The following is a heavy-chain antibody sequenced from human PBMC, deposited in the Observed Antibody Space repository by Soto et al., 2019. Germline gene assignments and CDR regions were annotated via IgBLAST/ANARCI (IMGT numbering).Heavy chain of an antibody. CDR3: AKDVLRFLEWLAFYGMDV. J-gene: IGHJ6*02. Sequence: QVQLVESGGGVVQPGRSLRLSCAASGFTFSSYGMHWVRQAPGKGLEWVAVISYDGSNKYYADSVKGRFTISRDNSKNTRYLEMNSLRAVDTAVYYCAKDVLRFLEWLAFYGMDVWCQGTTVTVSS. CDR2: ISYDGSNK. D-gene: IGHD3-3*01. CDR1: GFTFSSYG. V-gene: IGHV3-30*18.